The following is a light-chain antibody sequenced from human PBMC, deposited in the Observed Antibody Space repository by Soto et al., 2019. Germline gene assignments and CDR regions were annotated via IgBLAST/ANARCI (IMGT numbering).Light chain of an antibody. CDR1: QGISNY. CDR2: AAS. V-gene: IGKV1-9*01. Sequence: DIPLTQSPFFLSASVGDRVTITCRASQGISNYLAWYQQKPGKAPKLLIHAASTLQSGVPSRFSGVGSGTEFTLTITSLQPEDFATYYCQQLNISPFTFGPGTKVDF. J-gene: IGKJ3*01. CDR3: QQLNISPFT.